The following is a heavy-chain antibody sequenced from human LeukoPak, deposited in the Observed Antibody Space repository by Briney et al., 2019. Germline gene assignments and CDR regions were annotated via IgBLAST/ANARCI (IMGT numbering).Heavy chain of an antibody. J-gene: IGHJ4*02. V-gene: IGHV3-7*04. Sequence: GGSLRLSCAASAFTFSNSWMSWVRQAPGKGLEWVANIKQDGSEKYYVDSVKGRFTISRDNAKNSLYLQMSSLRAEDTAVYYCARLMERAMGYWGQGTLVTVSS. CDR1: AFTFSNSW. D-gene: IGHD5-24*01. CDR3: ARLMERAMGY. CDR2: IKQDGSEK.